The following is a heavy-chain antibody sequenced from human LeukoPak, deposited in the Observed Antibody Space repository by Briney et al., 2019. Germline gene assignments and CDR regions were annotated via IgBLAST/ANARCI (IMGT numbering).Heavy chain of an antibody. J-gene: IGHJ4*02. D-gene: IGHD6-13*01. CDR1: GYTFPSYS. CDR2: INPSGGTT. Sequence: ASLRVSCKASGYTFPSYSMHWVRQAPGQGLEWMGMINPSGGTTIYARSFKGRVTMTRDTPTSTVYMELSNLTPEDTALYYCARVTFSSWSNYFDHWGQGTLVTVSS. CDR3: ARVTFSSWSNYFDH. V-gene: IGHV1-46*01.